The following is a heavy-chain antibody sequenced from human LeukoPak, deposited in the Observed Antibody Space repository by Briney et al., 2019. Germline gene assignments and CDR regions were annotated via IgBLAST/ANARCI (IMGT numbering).Heavy chain of an antibody. D-gene: IGHD3-10*01. CDR2: IYYSXST. Sequence: SETLPLTCTVSGGSISSYYWSWIRQPPGKGLEWIGYIYYSXSTNYNPSLKSRVTISVDTSKNQFSLKLSSVTAADTAVYYCXREGXXXSGSXLDYYXYYXMDVWGKGTTVTVSS. CDR1: GGSISSYY. CDR3: XREGXXXSGSXLDYYXYYXMDV. V-gene: IGHV4-59*01. J-gene: IGHJ6*03.